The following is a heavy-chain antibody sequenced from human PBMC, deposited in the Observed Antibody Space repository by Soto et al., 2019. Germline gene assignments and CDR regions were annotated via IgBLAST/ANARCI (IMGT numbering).Heavy chain of an antibody. J-gene: IGHJ4*02. CDR3: AHRSGDLLTGHYYFDF. D-gene: IGHD3-9*01. CDR1: GFSLNTRGVG. Sequence: QITLKESGPTLVKPTQTLTLTCTFSGFSLNTRGVGVGWIRQPPGKALEWLALVSWDGEKRYRPSLKSRLTVTKDTSENQVVLTMTNMDPVDTATYYCAHRSGDLLTGHYYFDFWGQGTLVTVSS. CDR2: VSWDGEK. V-gene: IGHV2-5*02.